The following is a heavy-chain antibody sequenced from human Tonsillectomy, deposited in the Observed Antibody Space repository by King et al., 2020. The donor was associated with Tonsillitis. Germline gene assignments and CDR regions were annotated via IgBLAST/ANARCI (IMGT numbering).Heavy chain of an antibody. Sequence: VQLVESGGDLVQPGGSLRLSCAASGFTFSSYAMTWVRQAPGKGLEWFSAISNIGVDTFYADSVKGRFTISRDNSQNTLFLQMSALKVDDTAVYYCAKDPTTLTRGYFDSWGQGTLVTVSP. CDR3: AKDPTTLTRGYFDS. CDR1: GFTFSSYA. CDR2: ISNIGVDT. J-gene: IGHJ4*02. V-gene: IGHV3-23*04. D-gene: IGHD1-26*01.